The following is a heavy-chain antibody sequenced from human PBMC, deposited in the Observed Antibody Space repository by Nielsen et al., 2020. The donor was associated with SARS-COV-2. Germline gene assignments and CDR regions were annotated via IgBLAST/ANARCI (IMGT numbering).Heavy chain of an antibody. CDR3: AKAPDYYDDYFDY. Sequence: GESLKISCAASGFTFSRYGMHWVRQAPGKGLEWVAVIAHDGSIGFYADSVKGRFTISRDNSKNTLYLQMNSLRAEDTAVYYCAKAPDYYDDYFDYWGQGTLVTVSS. J-gene: IGHJ4*02. D-gene: IGHD3-22*01. CDR2: IAHDGSIG. V-gene: IGHV3-30*18. CDR1: GFTFSRYG.